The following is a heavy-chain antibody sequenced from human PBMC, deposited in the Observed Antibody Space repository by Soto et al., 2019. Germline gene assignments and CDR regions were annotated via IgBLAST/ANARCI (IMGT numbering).Heavy chain of an antibody. CDR2: IYYSGST. CDR3: ARDPSVTTGRGFDY. Sequence: ASETLSLTCTVSGGSISSGDYYWSWIRQPPGKGLEWIGYIYYSGSTYYNPSLKSRVTISVDTSKNQFSLKLSSVTAADTAVYYCARDPSVTTGRGFDYWGQGTLVTVSS. CDR1: GGSISSGDYY. D-gene: IGHD4-17*01. V-gene: IGHV4-30-4*01. J-gene: IGHJ4*02.